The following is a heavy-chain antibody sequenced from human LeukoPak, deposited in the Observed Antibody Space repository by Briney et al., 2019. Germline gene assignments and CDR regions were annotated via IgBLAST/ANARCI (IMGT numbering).Heavy chain of an antibody. D-gene: IGHD3-10*01. CDR2: IKQDGSEK. CDR3: ARYALWFGPHNWFDP. V-gene: IGHV3-7*03. Sequence: PGGSLRLSCAASGFTFSSYWMSWVRQAPGKGLEWVANIKQDGSEKYYVESVKGRFTISRDNAKNSLYLQMNSLRAEDTAVYYCARYALWFGPHNWFDPWGQGTLVTVSS. CDR1: GFTFSSYW. J-gene: IGHJ5*02.